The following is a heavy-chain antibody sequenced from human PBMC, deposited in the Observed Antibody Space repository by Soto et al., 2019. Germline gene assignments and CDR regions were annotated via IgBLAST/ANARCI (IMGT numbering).Heavy chain of an antibody. J-gene: IGHJ4*02. V-gene: IGHV1-69*13. CDR1: GGTFSSYA. Sequence: ASVKVSCKASGGTFSSYAISWVRQAPGQGLEWMGGIIPIFGTANYAQKFQGRVTITADESTSTAYMELSSLRSEDTAVYYCARRAYSSSWCFDYWGQGTLVTVSS. CDR2: IIPIFGTA. D-gene: IGHD6-13*01. CDR3: ARRAYSSSWCFDY.